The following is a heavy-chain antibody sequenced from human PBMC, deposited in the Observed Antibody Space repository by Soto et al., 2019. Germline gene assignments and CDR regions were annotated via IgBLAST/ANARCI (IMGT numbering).Heavy chain of an antibody. CDR2: INHSGST. J-gene: IGHJ6*03. Sequence: SETLSLTCAVYGGSFSGYYWSWIRQPPGKGLEWIGEINHSGSTNYNPSLKGRVTISVDTSKNQFSLKLSSVTAADTAVYYCARRGYSSSWYSRYMDVWGKGTTVTVSS. CDR3: ARRGYSSSWYSRYMDV. D-gene: IGHD6-13*01. CDR1: GGSFSGYY. V-gene: IGHV4-34*01.